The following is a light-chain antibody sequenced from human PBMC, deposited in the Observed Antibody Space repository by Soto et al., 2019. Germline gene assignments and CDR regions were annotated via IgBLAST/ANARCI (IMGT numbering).Light chain of an antibody. CDR1: QTISISY. V-gene: IGKV3-20*01. J-gene: IGKJ1*01. CDR3: LQYGRSPRT. Sequence: DIVLTQSPGTLSLSPGERATLSCRTSQTISISYLAWYQQKPGQAPRLLIYGVSFRASGIPDRFSASGSGTEFTLTISRLEPEDFAVYYCLQYGRSPRTFGQGTKVDIK. CDR2: GVS.